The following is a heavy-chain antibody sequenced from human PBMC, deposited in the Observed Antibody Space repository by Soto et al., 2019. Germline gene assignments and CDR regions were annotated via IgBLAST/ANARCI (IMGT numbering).Heavy chain of an antibody. Sequence: ASVKVSCKDSVYTFTSYGISWVRQDPGQGLEWMGRISAYNGNTNYAQKLQGRVTMTTDTSTSTAYMELRSLRSDDTAVYYCARVVGALGHWFDPWGQGTLVTVSS. CDR2: ISAYNGNT. D-gene: IGHD1-26*01. J-gene: IGHJ5*02. V-gene: IGHV1-18*01. CDR3: ARVVGALGHWFDP. CDR1: VYTFTSYG.